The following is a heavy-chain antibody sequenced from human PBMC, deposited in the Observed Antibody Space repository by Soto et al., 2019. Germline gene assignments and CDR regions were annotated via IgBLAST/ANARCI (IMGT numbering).Heavy chain of an antibody. J-gene: IGHJ4*02. CDR1: GFTFDDYA. CDR3: AKALSSGSTDFDY. V-gene: IGHV3-9*01. CDR2: ISWNSGSI. Sequence: EVQLVESGGGLVQPGRSLRLSCAASGFTFDDYAMHWVRQAPGKGLEWVSGISWNSGSIGYADSVKGRFTISRDNAKNSLYLQMNSLRAEDTALYYCAKALSSGSTDFDYWGQGNLVTVSS. D-gene: IGHD6-19*01.